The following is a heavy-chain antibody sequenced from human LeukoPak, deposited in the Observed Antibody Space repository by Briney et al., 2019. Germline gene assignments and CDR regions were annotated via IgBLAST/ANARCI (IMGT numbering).Heavy chain of an antibody. Sequence: SETLSLTCTVSGGSISSYYWSWIRQPPGKGLEWIGYIYYSGITNYKPSLKSRVTISVDTSKNQFSLKLSSVTAADTAVYYCARDHGIVGATIGFDYWGQGTLVTVSS. CDR3: ARDHGIVGATIGFDY. V-gene: IGHV4-59*01. CDR1: GGSISSYY. CDR2: IYYSGIT. J-gene: IGHJ4*02. D-gene: IGHD1-26*01.